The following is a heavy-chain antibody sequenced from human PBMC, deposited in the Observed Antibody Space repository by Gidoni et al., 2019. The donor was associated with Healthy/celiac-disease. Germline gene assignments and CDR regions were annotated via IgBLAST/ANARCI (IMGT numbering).Heavy chain of an antibody. Sequence: EVQLLESGGGLVQPGGSLSLSCAASGFTFSSYAMSWVRQAPGKGLEWVSAISGSGGSTYYADSVKGRFTISRDNSKNTLYLQMNSLRAEDTAVYYCAKDRRGAVVRGYWGQGTLVTVSS. CDR3: AKDRRGAVVRGY. CDR2: ISGSGGST. J-gene: IGHJ4*02. V-gene: IGHV3-23*01. D-gene: IGHD2-15*01. CDR1: GFTFSSYA.